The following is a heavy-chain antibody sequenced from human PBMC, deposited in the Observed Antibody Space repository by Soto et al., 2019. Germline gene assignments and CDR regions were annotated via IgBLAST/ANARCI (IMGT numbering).Heavy chain of an antibody. CDR3: AHRYAGNYYRWYFDS. CDR1: GFSLSTRGAG. V-gene: IGHV2-5*01. CDR2: ISWKDEK. D-gene: IGHD3-10*01. J-gene: IGHJ4*02. Sequence: SGPTVVTPTHTLTVTCTFSGFSLSTRGAGVGWIRQSPGKAPEWLALISWKDEKRYNPELKSRLTITKDTSKNQVLLILTDFVPVDTATYFCAHRYAGNYYRWYFDSWGQGTLVTVSS.